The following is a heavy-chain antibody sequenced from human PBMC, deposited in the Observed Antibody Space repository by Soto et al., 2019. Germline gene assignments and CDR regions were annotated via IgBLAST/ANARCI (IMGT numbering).Heavy chain of an antibody. CDR3: GSVAFCSGASCRAHPIDV. Sequence: EAYLVESGGGLVKPGGSLRLSCTASGFTFSDYAMNWVRQAPGKGLEWVSFITARSNFIYYADAVRGRFTISRDNAKNSLFLQMNNLGGEDTAVYYCGSVAFCSGASCRAHPIDVWGQGTTVAVSS. V-gene: IGHV3-21*01. J-gene: IGHJ6*02. CDR1: GFTFSDYA. CDR2: ITARSNFI. D-gene: IGHD2-15*01.